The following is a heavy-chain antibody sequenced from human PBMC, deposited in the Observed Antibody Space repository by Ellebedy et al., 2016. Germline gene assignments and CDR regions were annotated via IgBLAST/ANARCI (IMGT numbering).Heavy chain of an antibody. CDR1: GFTVSNNY. CDR2: IYSGGGT. V-gene: IGHV3-53*01. D-gene: IGHD4-17*01. J-gene: IGHJ4*02. Sequence: GESLKISXAASGFTVSNNYVSWVRQAPGKGLEWVSTIYSGGGTSYADSVKGRFTISRDNSKNTLCLQMNSLRAEDTAVYYCAVRLRGRPTWGQGILVTVSS. CDR3: AVRLRGRPT.